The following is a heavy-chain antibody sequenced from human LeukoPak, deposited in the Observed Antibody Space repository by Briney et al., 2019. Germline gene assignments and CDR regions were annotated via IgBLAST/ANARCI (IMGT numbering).Heavy chain of an antibody. Sequence: TSETLSLTCVVSGDSVSSSHWHGIRHLPGKRLEWIGCLSYTGKTDYNPSLTSRVAISLGTSKNQVSLKLRSVTAADTAVYYCSEGYFEPFAHWGQGILVTVSS. V-gene: IGHV4-59*02. J-gene: IGHJ4*02. CDR1: GDSVSSSH. D-gene: IGHD2/OR15-2a*01. CDR3: SEGYFEPFAH. CDR2: LSYTGKT.